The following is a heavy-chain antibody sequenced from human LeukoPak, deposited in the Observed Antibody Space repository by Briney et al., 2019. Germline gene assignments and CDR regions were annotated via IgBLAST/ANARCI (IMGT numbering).Heavy chain of an antibody. Sequence: GRTLRLSPAASGFTFRRYGISCVRHAPRKGLGWGSSIYGRGVNTFSGHSVKVRLPNSKNNSKNTPYLQMSSLRTEDTAVYYCVRATGYYYDSSGPTFDIWGQGTMVTVS. J-gene: IGHJ3*02. D-gene: IGHD3-22*01. V-gene: IGHV3-23*01. CDR3: VRATGYYYDSSGPTFDI. CDR1: GFTFRRYG. CDR2: IYGRGVNT.